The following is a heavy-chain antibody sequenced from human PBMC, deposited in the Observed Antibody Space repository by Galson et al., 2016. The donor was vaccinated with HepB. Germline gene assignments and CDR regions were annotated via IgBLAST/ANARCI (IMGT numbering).Heavy chain of an antibody. CDR3: ARVPWNYGRNLYYFGMDV. Sequence: SVKVSCKASGHTSTTYGISWVRQAPGQGLEWRGWISAHTGNTNYAQKVQGRVTMTIDTSTGTAYMELRSLRSDDTAVYYWARVPWNYGRNLYYFGMDVWGQGTTVTVSS. CDR2: ISAHTGNT. D-gene: IGHD1-7*01. CDR1: GHTSTTYG. V-gene: IGHV1-18*01. J-gene: IGHJ6*02.